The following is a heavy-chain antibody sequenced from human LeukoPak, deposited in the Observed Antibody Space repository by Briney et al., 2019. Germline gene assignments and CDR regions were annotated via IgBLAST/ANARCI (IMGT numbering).Heavy chain of an antibody. D-gene: IGHD5-12*01. CDR1: GYTFTSYA. J-gene: IGHJ6*03. CDR3: ARRYSGYDERDYYYYYYMDV. Sequence: GASVKVSCKASGYTFTSYAMNWVRQAPGQGLEWMGWINTNTGNPTYAQGFTGRFVFSLDTSVSTAYLQISSLKAEDTAVYYCARRYSGYDERDYYYYYYMDVWGKGTTVTVSS. V-gene: IGHV7-4-1*02. CDR2: INTNTGNP.